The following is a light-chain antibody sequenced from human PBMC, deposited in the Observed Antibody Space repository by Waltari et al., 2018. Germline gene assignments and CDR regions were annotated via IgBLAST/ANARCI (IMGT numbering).Light chain of an antibody. CDR2: SAS. CDR3: QQCNDWPPYT. J-gene: IGKJ2*01. Sequence: EIVVTQSPATLSVSPGERATPYRGASQSIGENLAWYQQKPGQPPGLLIYSASRRHPGVPDRFSGSGSGTDFTLTISSLQSEDFAVYYCQQCNDWPPYTFGRGTKLEI. CDR1: QSIGEN. V-gene: IGKV3-15*01.